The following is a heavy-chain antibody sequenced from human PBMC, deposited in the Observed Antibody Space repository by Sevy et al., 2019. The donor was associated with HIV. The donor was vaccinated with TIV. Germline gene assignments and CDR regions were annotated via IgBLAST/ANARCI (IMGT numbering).Heavy chain of an antibody. J-gene: IGHJ4*01. D-gene: IGHD3-22*01. Sequence: GGSLRLSCVASGFTLSNYAMSWVRQAPGKGLEWVSILSASGGSTYYAESVKSRVTISRDNSKNTLDLEMNSLRGEDTAVYYCAKGSRKYYYDSSGYYGDWGQGTLVTVSS. CDR3: AKGSRKYYYDSSGYYGD. CDR2: LSASGGST. CDR1: GFTLSNYA. V-gene: IGHV3-23*01.